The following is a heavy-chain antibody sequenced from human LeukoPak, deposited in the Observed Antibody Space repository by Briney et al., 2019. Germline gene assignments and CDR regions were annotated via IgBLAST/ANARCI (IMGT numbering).Heavy chain of an antibody. D-gene: IGHD1-26*01. J-gene: IGHJ5*02. CDR2: VYSAGAT. CDR1: GFSVSSYG. CDR3: VRDRAVGRAWVEFDP. V-gene: IGHV3-66*02. Sequence: PGGSLRLSCVASGFSVSSYGMSWVRQAPGKAPEWVSLVYSAGATHYADSVQGRFIISRDNSKNTLYLQMNNLRVEDTAVYHCVRDRAVGRAWVEFDPWGQGTVVTVSS.